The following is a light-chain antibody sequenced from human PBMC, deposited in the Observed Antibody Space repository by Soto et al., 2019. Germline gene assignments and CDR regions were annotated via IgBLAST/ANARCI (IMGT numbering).Light chain of an antibody. Sequence: EIVLTQSPGTLSLSPGERATLSCRASQSVSSSYLAWYQQKPGQAPRLLIYGASSRATGIPDRFSGSGSGTDFTLTISRLEPEDFAVYYCQQYGSSLQGTFGQGTKV. J-gene: IGKJ1*01. CDR1: QSVSSSY. CDR2: GAS. CDR3: QQYGSSLQGT. V-gene: IGKV3-20*01.